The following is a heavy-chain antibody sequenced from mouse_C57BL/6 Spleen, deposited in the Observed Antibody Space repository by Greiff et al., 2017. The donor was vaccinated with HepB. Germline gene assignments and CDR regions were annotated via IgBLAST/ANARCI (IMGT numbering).Heavy chain of an antibody. V-gene: IGHV1-42*01. D-gene: IGHD2-4*01. J-gene: IGHJ3*01. Sequence: EVQLQHSGPELVKPGASVKISCKASGYSFTGYYMNWVKQSPEKSLEWIGEINPSTGGTTYNQKFKAKATLTVDKSSSTAYMQLKSLTSEDSAVYYCARGDYDFAYWGQGTLVTVSA. CDR2: INPSTGGT. CDR1: GYSFTGYY. CDR3: ARGDYDFAY.